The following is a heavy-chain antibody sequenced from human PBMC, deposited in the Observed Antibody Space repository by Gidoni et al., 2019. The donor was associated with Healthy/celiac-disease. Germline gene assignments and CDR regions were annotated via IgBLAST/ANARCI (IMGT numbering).Heavy chain of an antibody. D-gene: IGHD3-22*01. Sequence: EVQRLESGGGLVQHGGSLRLPCAASGFTFSSYAMSWVRQAPGKGLEWVSAISGSGGSTYYADSVKGRFTISRDNSKNTLYLQMNSLRAEDTAVYYCANDYYDSSGYPPFWGQGTLVTVSS. V-gene: IGHV3-23*01. CDR2: ISGSGGST. CDR3: ANDYYDSSGYPPF. CDR1: GFTFSSYA. J-gene: IGHJ4*02.